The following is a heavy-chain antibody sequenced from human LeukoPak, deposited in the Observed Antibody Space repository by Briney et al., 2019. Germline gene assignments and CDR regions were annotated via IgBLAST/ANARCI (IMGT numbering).Heavy chain of an antibody. Sequence: SETLSLTCAVYGGSFSGYYWSWIRQPPGKGLEWIGEINHSGSTNYNPSLKSRVTISVDTSKNQLSLKLSSVTAADTAVYYCAPKDSSGYYTDAFDIWGQGTMVTVSS. CDR3: APKDSSGYYTDAFDI. V-gene: IGHV4-34*01. J-gene: IGHJ3*02. CDR1: GGSFSGYY. CDR2: INHSGST. D-gene: IGHD3-22*01.